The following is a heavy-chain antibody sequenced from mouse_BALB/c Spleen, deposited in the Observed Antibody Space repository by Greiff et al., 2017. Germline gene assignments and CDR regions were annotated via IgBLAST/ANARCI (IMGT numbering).Heavy chain of an antibody. Sequence: QVQLKESGPELVKPGASVRISCKASGYTFTSYYIHWVKQRPGQGLEWIGWIYPGNVNTKYNEKFKGKATLTADKSSSTAYMQLSSLTSEDSAVYFCARAYGNYPAWFAYWGQGTLVTVSA. CDR3: ARAYGNYPAWFAY. CDR2: IYPGNVNT. D-gene: IGHD2-1*01. CDR1: GYTFTSYY. V-gene: IGHV1S56*01. J-gene: IGHJ3*01.